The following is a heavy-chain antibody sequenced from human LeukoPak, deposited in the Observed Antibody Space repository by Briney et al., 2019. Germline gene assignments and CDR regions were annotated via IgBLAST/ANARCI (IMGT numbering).Heavy chain of an antibody. CDR3: AEALSGYHFDY. D-gene: IGHD5-12*01. J-gene: IGHJ4*02. CDR1: GFTFSSYG. V-gene: IGHV3-23*01. CDR2: ISGSCGNT. Sequence: WGTLRLSCAASGFTFSSYGMSWICRAPGKGLGWVSGISGSCGNTYYADPAKGRFTISRDNSQNTLYLQMNTLGAEDTAVYYCAEALSGYHFDYWGQGTLVTVSA.